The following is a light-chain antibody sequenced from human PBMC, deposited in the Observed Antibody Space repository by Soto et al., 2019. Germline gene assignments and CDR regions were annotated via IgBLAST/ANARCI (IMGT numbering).Light chain of an antibody. J-gene: IGKJ3*01. CDR3: QQYGSSPLT. V-gene: IGKV3-20*01. Sequence: EILMTQSPAPLPVSPGERATPSGRASQSVSSNLAWYQQKPGQAPRFLIYGASSRATDIPARFSGSGSGTEFTLTISRLEPEDFAVYYCQQYGSSPLTFGPGTKVDIK. CDR2: GAS. CDR1: QSVSSN.